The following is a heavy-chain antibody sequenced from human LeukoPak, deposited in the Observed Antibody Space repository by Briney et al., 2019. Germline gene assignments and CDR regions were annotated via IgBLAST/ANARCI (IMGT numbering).Heavy chain of an antibody. CDR3: ARVGYYYDSSGYNNWFDP. CDR2: IYYSGST. CDR1: GGSISSYY. J-gene: IGHJ5*02. D-gene: IGHD3-22*01. Sequence: PSETLSLTCTVSGGSISSYYWSWIRQPPGKGLEWIGYIYYSGSTNYNPSLKSRVTISVDTSKNQFSLKLSSVTAADTAVYYCARVGYYYDSSGYNNWFDPWGQGTLVTVSS. V-gene: IGHV4-59*12.